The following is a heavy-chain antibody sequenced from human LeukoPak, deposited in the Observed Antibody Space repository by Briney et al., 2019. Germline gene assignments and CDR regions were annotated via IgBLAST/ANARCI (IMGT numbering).Heavy chain of an antibody. Sequence: GGSLRLSCVASGLSVSSNYMSWVRQAPGKGLEWVSVIYRDGSSYYAESVKGRFTISRDNSKNTLYIQMNSLRAEDTAVYYCARSFYDILIGYYQYFDSWGQGTLVTVSS. V-gene: IGHV3-66*01. J-gene: IGHJ4*02. CDR1: GLSVSSNY. CDR2: IYRDGSS. CDR3: ARSFYDILIGYYQYFDS. D-gene: IGHD3-9*01.